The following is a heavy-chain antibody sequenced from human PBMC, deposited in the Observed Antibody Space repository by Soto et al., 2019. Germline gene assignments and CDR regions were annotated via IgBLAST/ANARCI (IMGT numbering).Heavy chain of an antibody. D-gene: IGHD3-3*02. CDR3: ASPKIAFYNWFDP. CDR1: GGSISSSSYY. CDR2: IYYSGST. V-gene: IGHV4-39*01. Sequence: PSETLSLTCTVSGGSISSSSYYWGWIRQPPGKGLEWIGSIYYSGSTYYNPSLKSRVTISVDTSKNRFSLKLSSVTAADTAVYYCASPKIAFYNWFDPRGLGTLVTVSS. J-gene: IGHJ5*02.